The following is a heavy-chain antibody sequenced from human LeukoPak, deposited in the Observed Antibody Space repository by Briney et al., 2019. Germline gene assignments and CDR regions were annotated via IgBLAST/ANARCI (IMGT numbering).Heavy chain of an antibody. V-gene: IGHV3-48*01. Sequence: QSGGSLRLSCAASGFTFSSYSMNWVRQAPGKGLEWVSYISSSSSTIYYADSVKGRFTISRDNAKNSLYLQMNSLRAEDTVVYYCSRGEYGGYFDYWGQGTLVTVSS. D-gene: IGHD3-16*01. CDR3: SRGEYGGYFDY. J-gene: IGHJ4*02. CDR2: ISSSSSTI. CDR1: GFTFSSYS.